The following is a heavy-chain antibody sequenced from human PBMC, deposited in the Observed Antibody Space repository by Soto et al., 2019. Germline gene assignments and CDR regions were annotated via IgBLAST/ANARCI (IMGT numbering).Heavy chain of an antibody. CDR2: ISYDGSNK. CDR1: GFTFNNYA. V-gene: IGHV3-30-3*01. D-gene: IGHD1-26*01. CDR3: ERGGGSHVDY. Sequence: QVQLVESGGGVVQPGRSLRLSCAASGFTFNNYAMHWVRQAPGKGLEWVAVISYDGSNKYYADSVKGRFTISRDNSKNTLYLQVNSLRAEDTAVYYCERGGGSHVDYWGKGTLVTVSS. J-gene: IGHJ4*02.